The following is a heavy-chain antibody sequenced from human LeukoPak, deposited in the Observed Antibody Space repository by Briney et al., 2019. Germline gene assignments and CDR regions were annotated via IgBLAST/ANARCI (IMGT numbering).Heavy chain of an antibody. CDR2: IRYDGSNK. J-gene: IGHJ4*02. V-gene: IGHV3-30*02. CDR3: AKDRLQAYFDY. D-gene: IGHD5-24*01. Sequence: GGSLRLSCAASGLTFSSYGMHWVRQAPGKGLEWVAFIRYDGSNKYYADSVKGRFTISRDNSKNTLYLQMNSLRAEDTAVYYCAKDRLQAYFDYWGQGTLVTVSS. CDR1: GLTFSSYG.